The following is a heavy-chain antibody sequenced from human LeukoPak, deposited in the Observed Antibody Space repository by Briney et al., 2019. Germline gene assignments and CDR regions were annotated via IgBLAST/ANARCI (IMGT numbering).Heavy chain of an antibody. Sequence: ASVKVSCKASGYTFTSYGISWVRQAPGQGLEWMGWISAYNGNTNYAQKLQGRVTMTTDTSTSTAYMELRSLRSDDTAVCYCARESGYCSGGSCYWEFDYWGQGTLVTVSS. CDR3: ARESGYCSGGSCYWEFDY. J-gene: IGHJ4*02. V-gene: IGHV1-18*01. CDR2: ISAYNGNT. D-gene: IGHD2-15*01. CDR1: GYTFTSYG.